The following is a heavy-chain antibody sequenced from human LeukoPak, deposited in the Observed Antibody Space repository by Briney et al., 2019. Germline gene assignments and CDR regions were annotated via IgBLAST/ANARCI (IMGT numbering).Heavy chain of an antibody. D-gene: IGHD2-8*01. CDR2: INHSGST. CDR3: ARGAVADIVLMVYAINWFDP. CDR1: GGSFSGYY. J-gene: IGHJ5*02. Sequence: SETLSLTCAVYGGSFSGYYWNWIRQPPGKGLEWIGEINHSGSTSYNPSLKSRVTISVDTSKSQFSLKLSSVTAADTAVYYCARGAVADIVLMVYAINWFDPWGQGTLVTVSS. V-gene: IGHV4-34*01.